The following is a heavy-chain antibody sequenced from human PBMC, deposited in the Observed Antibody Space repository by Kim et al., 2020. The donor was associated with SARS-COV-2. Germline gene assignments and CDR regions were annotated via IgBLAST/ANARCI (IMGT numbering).Heavy chain of an antibody. V-gene: IGHV5-10-1*01. J-gene: IGHJ5*02. CDR2: IDPSDSYT. D-gene: IGHD3-22*01. CDR3: ATPKRFQSNYYDSSGFPFDP. CDR1: GYSFTSYW. Sequence: ESLKISCKGSGYSFTSYWISWVRKMPGKGLEWMGRIDPSDSYTNYSPSFQGHVTISADKSISTTYLQWSSLKASDTAMYYCATPKRFQSNYYDSSGFPFDPWGQGTLVTVSS.